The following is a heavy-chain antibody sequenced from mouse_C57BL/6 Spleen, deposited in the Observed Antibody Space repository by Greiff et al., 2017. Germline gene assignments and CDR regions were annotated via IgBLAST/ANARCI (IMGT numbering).Heavy chain of an antibody. CDR1: GYTFTDYE. CDR2: IDPETGGT. V-gene: IGHV1-15*01. D-gene: IGHD2-2*01. Sequence: QVQLQQSGAELVRPGASVTLSCKASGYTFTDYEMHWVKQTPVHGLEWIGAIDPETGGTAYNQKFKGKAILTADKSSSTAYMELRRLTSEDSAVYYCTRSGGYDGAWFAYWGQGTLVTVSA. J-gene: IGHJ3*01. CDR3: TRSGGYDGAWFAY.